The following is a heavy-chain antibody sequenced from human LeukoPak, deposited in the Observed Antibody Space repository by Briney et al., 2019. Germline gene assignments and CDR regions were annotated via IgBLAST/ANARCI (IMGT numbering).Heavy chain of an antibody. D-gene: IGHD2-15*01. J-gene: IGHJ3*02. CDR2: IYDSGST. Sequence: PSETLSLTCTVSGASISSGGYYWNWIRQHPGKGLEWIGYIYDSGSTYYNPSLKSRITISVDTSENRFSLKLSSVTATDTAVYYCARDCSGGSCYGAFDIWGQGTMVTVSS. CDR1: GASISSGGYY. CDR3: ARDCSGGSCYGAFDI. V-gene: IGHV4-30-4*08.